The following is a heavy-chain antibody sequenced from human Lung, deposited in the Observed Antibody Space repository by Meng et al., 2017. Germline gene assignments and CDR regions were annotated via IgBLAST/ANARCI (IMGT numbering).Heavy chain of an antibody. CDR2: INHSGST. D-gene: IGHD4-11*01. CDR1: GGSFSDYY. V-gene: IGHV4-34*02. CDR3: ARGPTTMAHDFDY. J-gene: IGHJ4*02. Sequence: VQSPHGGAGLLTPSETLSLSCVVSGGSFSDYYWSWIRQPPGKGLEWIGEINHSGSTNYNPSLESRATISVDTSQNNLSLKLSSVTAADSAVYYCARGPTTMAHDFDYWGQGTLVTVSS.